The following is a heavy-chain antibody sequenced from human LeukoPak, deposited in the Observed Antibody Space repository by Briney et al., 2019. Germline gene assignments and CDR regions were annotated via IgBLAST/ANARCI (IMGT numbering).Heavy chain of an antibody. CDR2: ISSSSSYI. CDR3: ASYSSSFLSYYGMDV. J-gene: IGHJ6*02. Sequence: GGSLRLSCAASGFTFSSYSMNWVCQAPGKGLEWVSSISSSSSYIYYADSVKGRFTISRDNAKNSLYLQMNSLRAEDTAVYYCASYSSSFLSYYGMDVWGQGTTVTVSS. CDR1: GFTFSSYS. D-gene: IGHD6-13*01. V-gene: IGHV3-21*01.